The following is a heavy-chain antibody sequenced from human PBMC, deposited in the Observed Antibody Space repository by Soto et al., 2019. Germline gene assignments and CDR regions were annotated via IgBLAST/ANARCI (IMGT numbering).Heavy chain of an antibody. V-gene: IGHV3-74*01. J-gene: IGHJ4*02. CDR1: GFTFTNFW. Sequence: GESLKISCGASGFTFTNFWMHWVRQVPGKGLVWVSRIDTSGTSTSYADSVKGRFTISRDNAKSTVTLQMNSLRAEDTGVYYCARDSWYFDVWSQGSLVTVSS. CDR3: ARDSWYFDV. D-gene: IGHD6-13*01. CDR2: IDTSGTST.